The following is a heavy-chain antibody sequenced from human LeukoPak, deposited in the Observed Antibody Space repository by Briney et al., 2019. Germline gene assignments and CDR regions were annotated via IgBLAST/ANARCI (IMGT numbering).Heavy chain of an antibody. CDR2: IRYDGSNK. CDR1: GFTFSSYG. D-gene: IGHD3-22*01. Sequence: GGSLRLSCAASGFTFSSYGMHWVRQAPGKGLEWVAFIRYDGSNKYYADSVKGRFTISRDNSKNTLYLQMNSLRAEDTAVYYCATWERYYYDSSPHWGQGTLVIVSS. CDR3: ATWERYYYDSSPH. J-gene: IGHJ4*02. V-gene: IGHV3-30*02.